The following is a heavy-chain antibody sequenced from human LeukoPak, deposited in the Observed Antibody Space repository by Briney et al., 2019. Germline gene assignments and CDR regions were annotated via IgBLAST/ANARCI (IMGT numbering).Heavy chain of an antibody. CDR2: IYPGDSDT. J-gene: IGHJ3*02. D-gene: IGHD6-13*01. Sequence: GESLKISCKGSGYSFTSYWIGWVRQMPGKGLEWMGIIYPGDSDTRYSPSFQGQVTISADKSISTAYLQWSSLKASDTAMYYCASRVIPAAGPRDAFDIWGQGTMVTASS. CDR1: GYSFTSYW. V-gene: IGHV5-51*01. CDR3: ASRVIPAAGPRDAFDI.